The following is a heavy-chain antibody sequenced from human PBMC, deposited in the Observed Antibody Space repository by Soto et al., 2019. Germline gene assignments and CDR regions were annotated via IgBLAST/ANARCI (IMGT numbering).Heavy chain of an antibody. CDR1: GLSLTQYG. CDR2: IDVLNGA. CDR3: SDWRAGGPVNLDH. Sequence: GGSLRLSCVVSGLSLTQYGIAWVRQAPGKGLECISTIDVLNGAWYSDSVRGRLAISRDVSRNTVYLQMGSLRVEDTAIYFCSDWRAGGPVNLDHWGPGTVVTVSS. V-gene: IGHV3-23*05. D-gene: IGHD2-15*01. J-gene: IGHJ4*02.